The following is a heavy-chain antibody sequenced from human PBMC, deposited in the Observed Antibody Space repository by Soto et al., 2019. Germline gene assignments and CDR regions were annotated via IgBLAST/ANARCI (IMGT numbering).Heavy chain of an antibody. CDR1: GFTFSNDW. V-gene: IGHV3-15*07. D-gene: IGHD2-21*01. CDR3: IVRYPYYVDN. Sequence: EVQLVESGGGLVKPGGSLRLSCAASGFTFSNDWMNWVRQAPGKGLEWVGRIKSNTDGGTTDYAAPVKGRFTISTDDSKTTLYLQMNSLKSEVTAVYYCIVRYPYYVDNRGQGTLVTVSS. J-gene: IGHJ4*02. CDR2: IKSNTDGGTT.